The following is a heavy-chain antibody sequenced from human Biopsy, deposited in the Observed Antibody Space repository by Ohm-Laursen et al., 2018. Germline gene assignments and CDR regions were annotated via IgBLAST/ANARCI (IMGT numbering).Heavy chain of an antibody. CDR1: GGSVSSGGFY. J-gene: IGHJ2*01. D-gene: IGHD4-23*01. CDR3: ARRPYGGIRYWYFDL. Sequence: PSETLSLTCTVSGGSVSSGGFYWSWIRQHPGKGLEWIGYIYYSGTTYYNPSLKSLVTISVDTSKNQFSLKLNSVTAADTAVYYCARRPYGGIRYWYFDLWGRGTLVTVSS. CDR2: IYYSGTT. V-gene: IGHV4-31*01.